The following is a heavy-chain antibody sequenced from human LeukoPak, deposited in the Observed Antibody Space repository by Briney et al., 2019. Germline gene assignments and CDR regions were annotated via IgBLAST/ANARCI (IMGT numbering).Heavy chain of an antibody. CDR1: KFTFSSYW. CDR2: IKQDGSVQ. CDR3: TRLQIAVAGPNWFDP. Sequence: GSLRLSCAASKFTFSSYWMSWVRQAPGKELEWVANIKQDGSVQFYMDSLKGRFSVSRDNAKNSLYLQMNGLRVEDTAVYYCTRLQIAVAGPNWFDPWGQGTLVTVSS. V-gene: IGHV3-7*01. J-gene: IGHJ5*02. D-gene: IGHD6-19*01.